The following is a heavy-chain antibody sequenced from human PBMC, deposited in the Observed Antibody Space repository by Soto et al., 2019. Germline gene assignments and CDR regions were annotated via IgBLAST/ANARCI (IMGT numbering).Heavy chain of an antibody. CDR3: ANSEYSRYKYIDV. Sequence: QVQLVESGGGVVQPGRSLRLSCAASGFTFRGYGMHWVRQAPGRGLEWVALISYDGSIKYYADSVRGRFTISRDNSKNTLYLQMNSLRAEDTAVYYCANSEYSRYKYIDVWGQGTTVTVSS. D-gene: IGHD5-18*01. J-gene: IGHJ6*02. V-gene: IGHV3-30*18. CDR2: ISYDGSIK. CDR1: GFTFRGYG.